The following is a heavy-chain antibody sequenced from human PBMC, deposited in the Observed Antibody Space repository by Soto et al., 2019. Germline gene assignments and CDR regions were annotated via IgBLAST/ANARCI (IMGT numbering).Heavy chain of an antibody. V-gene: IGHV2-5*01. CDR3: AHSPDYDILTGYHPPGDFDI. CDR2: IYWNDDK. Sequence: SGPTLVKPTQTLTLTCTFSGFSLRTSGVGVGWIRQPPGKALEWLALIYWNDDKRYSPLLKSRLTINKDTSKNHVVLTMTTMDPVATATYYCAHSPDYDILTGYHPPGDFDIWGQGTMVTVSS. D-gene: IGHD3-9*01. J-gene: IGHJ3*02. CDR1: GFSLRTSGVG.